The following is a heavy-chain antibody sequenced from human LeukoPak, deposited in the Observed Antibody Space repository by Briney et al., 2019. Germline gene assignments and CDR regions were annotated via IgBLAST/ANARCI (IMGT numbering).Heavy chain of an antibody. CDR3: ARVGYCSGGNCLRFDY. D-gene: IGHD2-15*01. CDR2: INTNTGNP. CDR1: GYTFTGYY. V-gene: IGHV7-4-1*02. J-gene: IGHJ4*02. Sequence: GASVKVSCKASGYTFTGYYMHWVRQAPGQGLEWMGWINTNTGNPTYAQGFTGRFVFSLDTSVSTAYLQISSLKAEDTAVYYCARVGYCSGGNCLRFDYWGQGALVTVSS.